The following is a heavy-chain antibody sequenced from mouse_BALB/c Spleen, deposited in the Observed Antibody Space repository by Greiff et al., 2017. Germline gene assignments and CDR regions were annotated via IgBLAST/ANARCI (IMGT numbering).Heavy chain of an antibody. CDR2: IWSGGST. J-gene: IGHJ4*01. V-gene: IGHV2-2*02. Sequence: VKLMESGPGLVQPSQSLSITCTVSGFSLTSYGVHWVRQSPGKGLEWLGVIWSGGSTDYNAAFISRLSISKDNSKSQVFFKMNSLQANDTAIYYCASPNYYGSSYRGSYAMDYWGQGTSVTVSS. D-gene: IGHD1-1*01. CDR3: ASPNYYGSSYRGSYAMDY. CDR1: GFSLTSYG.